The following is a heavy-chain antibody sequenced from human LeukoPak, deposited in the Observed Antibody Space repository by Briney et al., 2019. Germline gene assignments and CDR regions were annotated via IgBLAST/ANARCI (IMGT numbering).Heavy chain of an antibody. D-gene: IGHD2-15*01. J-gene: IGHJ4*02. Sequence: GGSLRLSCAASGCTISSYVVSWVRQAPGKGLEWVSAISGSGSSTYYADSVKGRFTISRDNSKNTLYLQMNSLRAEDTAVYYCAGILGYCSGGSCPIKDYWGQGTLVTVSS. CDR2: ISGSGSST. V-gene: IGHV3-23*01. CDR1: GCTISSYV. CDR3: AGILGYCSGGSCPIKDY.